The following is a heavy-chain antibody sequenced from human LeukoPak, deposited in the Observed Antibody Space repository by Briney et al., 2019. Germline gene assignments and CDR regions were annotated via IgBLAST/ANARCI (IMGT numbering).Heavy chain of an antibody. D-gene: IGHD2-2*01. CDR2: INPNSGGT. CDR1: GYTFTSYG. J-gene: IGHJ4*02. Sequence: ASVKVSCKASGYTFTSYGISWVRQAPGQGLEWMGWINPNSGGTNYAQKFQGRVTMTRDTSISTAYMELSRLRSDDTAVYYCAREEQLLVTLDYWGQGTLVTVSS. V-gene: IGHV1-2*02. CDR3: AREEQLLVTLDY.